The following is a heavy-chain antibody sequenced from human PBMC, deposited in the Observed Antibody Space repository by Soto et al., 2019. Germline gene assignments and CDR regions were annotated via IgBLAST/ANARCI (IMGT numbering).Heavy chain of an antibody. V-gene: IGHV5-51*01. D-gene: IGHD6-13*01. Sequence: GESLKISCKGSGSNFNNYWIGWVRQMPGKGLEWMGIIDPSDSDTRYSPSLQGQVTMSADKSMTTAYMQWSSLKASDNAMYYCAIVYRSLADDGFDIWGQGTMVTVSS. CDR2: IDPSDSDT. CDR1: GSNFNNYW. J-gene: IGHJ3*02. CDR3: AIVYRSLADDGFDI.